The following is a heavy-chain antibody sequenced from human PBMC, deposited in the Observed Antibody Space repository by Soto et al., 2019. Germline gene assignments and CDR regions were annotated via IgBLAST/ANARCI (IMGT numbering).Heavy chain of an antibody. V-gene: IGHV4-34*01. CDR2: INHSGST. CDR3: ARGSSMTVVVQTDAPDKSYFDS. CDR1: GGSFSGHY. Sequence: KPSETLSLTCAVYGGSFSGHYWTWIRQPPGKGLEWMGEINHSGSTNYNPTLKSRVTISVDTSKNQFSLKLSSVTAADTAVYYCARGSSMTVVVQTDAPDKSYFDSWSQGTLVTVSS. J-gene: IGHJ5*01. D-gene: IGHD3-22*01.